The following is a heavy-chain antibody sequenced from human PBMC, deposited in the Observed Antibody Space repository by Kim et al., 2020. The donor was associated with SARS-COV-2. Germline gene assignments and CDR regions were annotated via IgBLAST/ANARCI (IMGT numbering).Heavy chain of an antibody. CDR2: GST. D-gene: IGHD6-13*01. V-gene: IGHV3-23*01. Sequence: GSTYSADSVKGRFTISRDNSKNTLYLQMNSLRAEDTAVYYCARSRSDFDYWGQGTLVTVSS. CDR3: ARSRSDFDY. J-gene: IGHJ4*02.